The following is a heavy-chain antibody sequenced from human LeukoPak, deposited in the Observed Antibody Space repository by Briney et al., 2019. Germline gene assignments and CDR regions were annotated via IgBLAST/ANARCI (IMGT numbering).Heavy chain of an antibody. V-gene: IGHV1-69*13. J-gene: IGHJ4*02. CDR3: ARGNPGIQLWSCDY. Sequence: PVKVSCKASGGTFSSYAISWVRQAPGQGLEWMGGIIPIFGTANYAQKFQGRVTITADESTSTAYMELSSLRSEDTAVYYCARGNPGIQLWSCDYWGQGTLVTVSS. D-gene: IGHD5-18*01. CDR1: GGTFSSYA. CDR2: IIPIFGTA.